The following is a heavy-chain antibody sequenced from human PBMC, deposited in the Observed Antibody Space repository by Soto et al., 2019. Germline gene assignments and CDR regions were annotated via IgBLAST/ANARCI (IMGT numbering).Heavy chain of an antibody. CDR1: GYTFTSYG. CDR2: ISTYSGNT. J-gene: IGHJ4*02. V-gene: IGHV1-18*01. CDR3: ARDWKIDYYDSSGFFAY. D-gene: IGHD3-22*01. Sequence: ASVKVSCKASGYTFTSYGISWVRQVPGQGLEWMGWISTYSGNTNYAQKLQGRVTMTTDTSTSTAYMELRSLRSDDTAVYYCARDWKIDYYDSSGFFAYWGQGTLVTVSS.